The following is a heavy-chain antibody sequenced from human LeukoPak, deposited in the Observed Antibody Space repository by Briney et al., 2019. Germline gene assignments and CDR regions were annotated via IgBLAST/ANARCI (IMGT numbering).Heavy chain of an antibody. CDR2: ISAYNGNT. Sequence: GASVKVSCKASGYTFTSYGISWVRQAPGQGLEWMGWISAYNGNTNYAQKLQGRVTMTTDTSTSTAYMELRSLRSDDTAVYYCARGQSRYYYGSGSLDYWGQGTLVTVSS. V-gene: IGHV1-18*01. D-gene: IGHD3-10*01. CDR3: ARGQSRYYYGSGSLDY. J-gene: IGHJ4*02. CDR1: GYTFTSYG.